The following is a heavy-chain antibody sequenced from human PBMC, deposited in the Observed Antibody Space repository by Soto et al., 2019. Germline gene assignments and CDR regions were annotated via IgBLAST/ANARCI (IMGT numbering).Heavy chain of an antibody. V-gene: IGHV1-18*01. CDR3: ARDLLTTVAHRDFDY. CDR1: GYSFTTHG. D-gene: IGHD1-1*01. CDR2: ISAYNGDT. J-gene: IGHJ4*02. Sequence: QVQLVQSGAEVRKPGASVRVSCKASGYSFTTHGFSWVRQAPGQGLEWMGWISAYNGDTYYAQKFQDRGTFTTETSSTTAYLDLRSLTSDATAVYYCARDLLTTVAHRDFDYWGQGTLVTVSS.